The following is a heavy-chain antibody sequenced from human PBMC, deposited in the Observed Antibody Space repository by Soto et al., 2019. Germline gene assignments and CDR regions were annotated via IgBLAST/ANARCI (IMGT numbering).Heavy chain of an antibody. V-gene: IGHV4-31*03. Sequence: SETLSLTCTVSGGSISSGGYYWSWIRQHPGKGLEWIGYIYYSGSTYYNPSLKSRVTISVDTSKNQFSLKLSSVTAADTAVYYCARVHSSSSILGGAIDYWGQGTLVTVSS. CDR1: GGSISSGGYY. J-gene: IGHJ4*02. CDR2: IYYSGST. CDR3: ARVHSSSSILGGAIDY. D-gene: IGHD6-6*01.